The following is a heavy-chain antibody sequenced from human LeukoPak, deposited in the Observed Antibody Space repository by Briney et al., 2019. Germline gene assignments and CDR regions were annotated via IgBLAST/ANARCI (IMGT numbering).Heavy chain of an antibody. CDR3: ARAGCSGGSCYLTAYYGMDV. CDR1: GGSISSYY. J-gene: IGHJ6*02. Sequence: PSETLSLTCTVSGGSISSYYWSWIRQPPGKGLEWIGYIYYSGSTNYNPSLKSRVTISVDTSKNQFSLKLSSVTAADTAVYYCARAGCSGGSCYLTAYYGMDVWGQGTTVTVSS. D-gene: IGHD2-15*01. CDR2: IYYSGST. V-gene: IGHV4-59*01.